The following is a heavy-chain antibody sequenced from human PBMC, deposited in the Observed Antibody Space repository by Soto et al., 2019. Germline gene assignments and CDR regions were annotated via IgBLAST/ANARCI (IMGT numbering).Heavy chain of an antibody. CDR1: GFPFSSHW. V-gene: IGHV3-7*01. D-gene: IGHD5-18*01. CDR3: AQAMAYAFHI. CDR2: IHQGGSET. J-gene: IGHJ3*02. Sequence: EVRLVESGGGLVQPGGSLRLSCAASGFPFSSHWMSWVRQAQGKGLEWLGNIHQGGSETHFADSVRGRFTISRDNAKNSLFLQLNSLRAEDTAVYYCAQAMAYAFHIWGQGTVVTVSS.